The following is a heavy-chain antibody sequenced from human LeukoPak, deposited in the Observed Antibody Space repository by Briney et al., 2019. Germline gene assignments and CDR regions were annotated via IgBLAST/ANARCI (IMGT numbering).Heavy chain of an antibody. Sequence: GASVKVSCKASGYTFTSYYMHWVRQAPGQGLEWMGIINPSGGSTSYAQKFQGRVTMTRDTSTSTVYMELSSLRSEDTAGYYCARERSSGRDYYYYGMDVWGQGTTVTVSS. D-gene: IGHD3-3*01. J-gene: IGHJ6*02. CDR1: GYTFTSYY. V-gene: IGHV1-46*01. CDR2: INPSGGST. CDR3: ARERSSGRDYYYYGMDV.